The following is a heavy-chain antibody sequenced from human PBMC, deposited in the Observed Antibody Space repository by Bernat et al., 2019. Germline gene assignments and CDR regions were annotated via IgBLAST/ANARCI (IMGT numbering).Heavy chain of an antibody. D-gene: IGHD3-3*01. CDR3: TKEPYYDFWSSYYQQFRAFDI. J-gene: IGHJ3*02. V-gene: IGHV3-15*01. CDR2: IKSKTDGGTT. Sequence: EVQLVESGGGLVRPGGSLRLSCAASGFTFINAWMSWVRQAPGKGLEWVGRIKSKTDGGTTDYAAPIKGRFTISRDDSKNNLYLQMKSLKIEETDVYYCTKEPYYDFWSSYYQQFRAFDIWGQGTMVTVSS. CDR1: GFTFINAW.